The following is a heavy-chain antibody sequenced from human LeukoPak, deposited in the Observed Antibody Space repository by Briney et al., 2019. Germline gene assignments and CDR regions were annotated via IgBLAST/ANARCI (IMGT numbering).Heavy chain of an antibody. D-gene: IGHD6-13*01. CDR1: GYTFTGYY. CDR3: ARDRSSSWYDY. J-gene: IGHJ4*02. V-gene: IGHV1-2*04. Sequence: ASVEVSCKASGYTFTGYYMHWVRQAPGQGLEWMGWINPNSGGTNYAQKFQGWVTMTRDTSISTAYMELSRLRSDDTAVYYCARDRSSSWYDYWGQGTLVTVSS. CDR2: INPNSGGT.